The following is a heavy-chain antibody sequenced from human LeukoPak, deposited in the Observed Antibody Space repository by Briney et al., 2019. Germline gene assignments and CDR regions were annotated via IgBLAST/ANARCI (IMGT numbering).Heavy chain of an antibody. J-gene: IGHJ3*01. CDR3: ARRYNWNDAGAFDV. V-gene: IGHV5-51*01. Sequence: GESLKVSCQASGYTFAKYWIGWVRQMPGKGLEWMGIIYPGDSDTRYGPSFQGQVTISADKSISTAYLQWSSLKASDTAMYYCARRYNWNDAGAFDVWGQGTMVIVSS. D-gene: IGHD1-1*01. CDR1: GYTFAKYW. CDR2: IYPGDSDT.